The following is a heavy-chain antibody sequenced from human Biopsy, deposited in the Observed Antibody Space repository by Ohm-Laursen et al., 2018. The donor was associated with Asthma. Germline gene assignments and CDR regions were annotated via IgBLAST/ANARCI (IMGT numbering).Heavy chain of an antibody. CDR1: GFTFGDYC. J-gene: IGHJ1*01. Sequence: GSLRLSCTASGFTFGDYCMSWVRQVPGKGLEWVANIKHDGSEKNHVDSLKDRFTISRDNAKNSLYLQMNSLRAEDTAVYDCARTFHFWSPYHAEHYQLWGQGTLVTVSS. V-gene: IGHV3-7*01. CDR3: ARTFHFWSPYHAEHYQL. D-gene: IGHD3-3*02. CDR2: IKHDGSEK.